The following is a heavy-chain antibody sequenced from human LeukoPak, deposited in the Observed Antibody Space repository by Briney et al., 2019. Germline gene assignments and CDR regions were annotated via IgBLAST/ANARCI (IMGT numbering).Heavy chain of an antibody. J-gene: IGHJ4*02. CDR1: GFTFSSYS. CDR2: ISSSSTI. D-gene: IGHD5-24*01. Sequence: GGSLRLSCAASGFTFSSYSMNWVRQAPGKGLEWVSYISSSSTIYYADSVKGRFTISRDNAKNSLYLQMNSLRAEDTAVYYCARERESGDGYNLGFDYWGQGTLVTVSS. CDR3: ARERESGDGYNLGFDY. V-gene: IGHV3-48*04.